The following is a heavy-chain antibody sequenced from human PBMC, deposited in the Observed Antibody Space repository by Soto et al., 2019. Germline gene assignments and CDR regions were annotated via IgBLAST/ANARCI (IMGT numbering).Heavy chain of an antibody. J-gene: IGHJ4*02. V-gene: IGHV5-51*01. CDR1: GYSFTSYW. D-gene: IGHD6-19*01. CDR3: ARDGSPVSSGWFMGSFDY. Sequence: GESLKISCKGSGYSFTSYWIGWVRQMPGKGLEWMGIIYPGDSDTRYSPSFQGQVTISADKSISTAYLQWNSLRAEDTAVYYCARDGSPVSSGWFMGSFDYWGQGTLVTVSS. CDR2: IYPGDSDT.